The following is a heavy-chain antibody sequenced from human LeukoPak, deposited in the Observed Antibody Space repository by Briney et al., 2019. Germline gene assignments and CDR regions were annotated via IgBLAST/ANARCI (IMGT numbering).Heavy chain of an antibody. CDR2: FSGSAGTT. CDR1: GFTFSSYA. Sequence: GGSLRLSCAASGFTFSSYAMTWVRQAPGKGLEWVSAFSGSAGTTYYPDSVQGRFTISRDNSKNTLYLQMNSLKAEDTAVYYCARGVWFGESWAGYWGQGTLVTVPS. J-gene: IGHJ4*02. CDR3: ARGVWFGESWAGY. D-gene: IGHD3-10*01. V-gene: IGHV3-23*01.